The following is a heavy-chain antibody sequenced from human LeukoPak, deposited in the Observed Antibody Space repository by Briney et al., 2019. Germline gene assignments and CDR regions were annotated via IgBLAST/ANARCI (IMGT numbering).Heavy chain of an antibody. D-gene: IGHD6-19*01. CDR1: GDSVSSNSAT. V-gene: IGHV6-1*01. J-gene: IGHJ3*02. CDR3: VRDNKGIAVSAAFDI. CDR2: TYYRSKWPN. Sequence: SQTLSLTCAISGDSVSSNSATWNWIRQSPSRGLEWLGRTYYRSKWPNDYAVSVKGRIMINPDTSKNQFSLQLNSVTPEDTAVYYCVRDNKGIAVSAAFDIWGQGAIVTVSS.